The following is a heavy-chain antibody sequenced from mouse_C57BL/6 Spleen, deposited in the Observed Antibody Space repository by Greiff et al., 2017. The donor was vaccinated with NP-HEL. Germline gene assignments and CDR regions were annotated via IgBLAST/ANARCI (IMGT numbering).Heavy chain of an antibody. CDR2: IDPSDSYT. CDR3: ARGKTAQAYGAMDY. D-gene: IGHD3-2*02. V-gene: IGHV1-59*01. Sequence: QVQLQQPGAELVRPGTSVKLSCKASGYTFTSYWMHWVKQRPGQGLEWIGVIDPSDSYTNYNQKFKGKATLTVDTSSSTAYMQLSSLTSEDAAVYYCARGKTAQAYGAMDYWGQGTSVTVSS. CDR1: GYTFTSYW. J-gene: IGHJ4*01.